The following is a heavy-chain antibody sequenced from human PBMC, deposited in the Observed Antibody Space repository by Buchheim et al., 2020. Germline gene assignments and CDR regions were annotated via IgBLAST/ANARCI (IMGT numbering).Heavy chain of an antibody. V-gene: IGHV4-34*01. J-gene: IGHJ6*02. CDR1: GGSFSGYY. CDR2: INHSGST. Sequence: QVQLQQWGAGLLKPSETLSLTCAVYGGSFSGYYWSWIRQPPGKGLEWIGEINHSGSTNYNPSLKSRVTISVDTSKNKFSLKLSSVTAADTAVYYCARGRASGWFQYYYYYYGMDVWGQGTT. D-gene: IGHD6-19*01. CDR3: ARGRASGWFQYYYYYYGMDV.